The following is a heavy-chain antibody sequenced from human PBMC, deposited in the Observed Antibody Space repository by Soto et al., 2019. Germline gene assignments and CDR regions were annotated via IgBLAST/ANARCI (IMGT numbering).Heavy chain of an antibody. Sequence: PSETLSLTCTVSGGSISSYYWSWIRQPPGKGLEWIGYIYYSGSTNYNPSLKSRVTISVDTSKNQFSLKPSSVTAADTAVYYCARRTVTTFSDLQHYYYYYYMDVWGKGTTVTVSS. CDR1: GGSISSYY. D-gene: IGHD4-17*01. J-gene: IGHJ6*03. CDR3: ARRTVTTFSDLQHYYYYYYMDV. CDR2: IYYSGST. V-gene: IGHV4-59*08.